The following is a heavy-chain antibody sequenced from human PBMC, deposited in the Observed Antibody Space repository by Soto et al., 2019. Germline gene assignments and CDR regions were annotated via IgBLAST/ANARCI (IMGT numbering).Heavy chain of an antibody. D-gene: IGHD6-13*01. CDR3: ARGIGQQLPPLD. Sequence: QVQLQESGPGLVKPSETLSLTSTVSGVSISSYYWSWIRQPPGKGLEWIGYIYYSGNTNYNPSLKSRVTISIDASKNQFSLELSSVTAADSAVYFCARGIGQQLPPLDWGQGTLVTVSS. CDR1: GVSISSYY. V-gene: IGHV4-59*01. J-gene: IGHJ4*02. CDR2: IYYSGNT.